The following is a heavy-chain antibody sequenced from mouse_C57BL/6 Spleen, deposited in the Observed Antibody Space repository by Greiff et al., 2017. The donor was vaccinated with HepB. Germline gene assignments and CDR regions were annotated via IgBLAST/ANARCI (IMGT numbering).Heavy chain of an antibody. CDR1: GYSITSGYY. J-gene: IGHJ2*01. CDR2: ISYDGSN. D-gene: IGHD1-1*01. V-gene: IGHV3-6*01. CDR3: ARDYYGSSDFDY. Sequence: ESGPGLVKPSQSLSLTCSVTGYSITSGYYWNWIRQFPGNNLEWMGYISYDGSNNYNPSLKNLISITRDTSKNQFFLKLNAVTTEDTATYYCARDYYGSSDFDYWGQGTTLTVSS.